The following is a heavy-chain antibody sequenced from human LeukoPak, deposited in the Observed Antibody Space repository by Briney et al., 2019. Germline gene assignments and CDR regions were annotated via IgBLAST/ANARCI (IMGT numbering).Heavy chain of an antibody. D-gene: IGHD7-27*01. CDR2: ISDDGSIK. Sequence: GGSLRLSCAASGFTFSTCAMHWVRQAPGKGLEWEAFISDDGSIKYYAGSVKGRFTISRDNSENTLYLQMNSLRAEDSAVYYCVREIRRTGAFDYWGQGTLVTVSS. J-gene: IGHJ4*02. CDR3: VREIRRTGAFDY. V-gene: IGHV3-30-3*01. CDR1: GFTFSTCA.